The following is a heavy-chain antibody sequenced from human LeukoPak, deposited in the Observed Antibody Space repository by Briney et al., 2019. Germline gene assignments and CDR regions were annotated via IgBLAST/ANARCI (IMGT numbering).Heavy chain of an antibody. V-gene: IGHV1-46*01. CDR1: GYTFTSYY. Sequence: ASVKVSCKASGYTFTSYYMHWVRQAPGQGLEWMGIINPSGGSTSYAQKFQGRVTMTRDTSTSTVYMELSSLRSEDTAVYYCARAPARYCSGGSCYSSNYFDYWGQGTLVTVSS. CDR3: ARAPARYCSGGSCYSSNYFDY. D-gene: IGHD2-15*01. CDR2: INPSGGST. J-gene: IGHJ4*02.